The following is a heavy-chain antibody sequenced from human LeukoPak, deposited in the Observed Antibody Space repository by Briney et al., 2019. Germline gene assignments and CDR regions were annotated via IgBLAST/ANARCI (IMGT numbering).Heavy chain of an antibody. CDR3: ARPYYYDSRIDP. CDR1: GGSISSGDYY. Sequence: SETLSLTCTVSGGSISSGDYYWSWIRQPPGKGLEWIAYMYYSGSTYNNPSLKSRVTMSADTSKNQLSLKLSSVTAADTAVYYCARPYYYDSRIDPWGQGILITVSS. V-gene: IGHV4-30-4*01. J-gene: IGHJ5*02. D-gene: IGHD3-22*01. CDR2: MYYSGST.